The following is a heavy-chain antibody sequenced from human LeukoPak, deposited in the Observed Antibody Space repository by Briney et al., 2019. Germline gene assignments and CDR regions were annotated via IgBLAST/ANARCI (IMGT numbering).Heavy chain of an antibody. Sequence: ASVTVSCKASGYTFTGYYILWVLQAPGPGLGSMGWINPNSGGTNHAQKFQGRVTMTRDTSISTAYMALSRLRPDDTAVYYCARDCSGGSCYGGDYWGQGTLVTVSS. CDR3: ARDCSGGSCYGGDY. CDR1: GYTFTGYY. CDR2: INPNSGGT. V-gene: IGHV1-2*02. D-gene: IGHD2-15*01. J-gene: IGHJ4*02.